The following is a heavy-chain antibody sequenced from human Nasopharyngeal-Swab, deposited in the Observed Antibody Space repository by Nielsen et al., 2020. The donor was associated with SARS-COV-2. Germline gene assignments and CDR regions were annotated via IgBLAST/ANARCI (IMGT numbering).Heavy chain of an antibody. V-gene: IGHV3-33*01. CDR3: ARGYCSSGSCYAKHYGMDV. J-gene: IGHJ6*02. D-gene: IGHD2-15*01. CDR1: GFTFSSYG. CDR2: IWYDGSNK. Sequence: GESLKISCAASGFTFSSYGMHWVRRAPGKGLEWVAVIWYDGSNKYYADSVKGRFTISRDSAKNSLYLQMNNLRAEDTAVYYCARGYCSSGSCYAKHYGMDVWGQGTTVTVSS.